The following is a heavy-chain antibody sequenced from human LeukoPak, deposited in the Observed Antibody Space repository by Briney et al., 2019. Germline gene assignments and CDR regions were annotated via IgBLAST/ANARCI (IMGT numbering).Heavy chain of an antibody. CDR3: ARDLPNFSSGWTVEYFQH. CDR2: IIPIFGTA. D-gene: IGHD6-19*01. V-gene: IGHV1-69*05. CDR1: GGTFSSYA. J-gene: IGHJ1*01. Sequence: SMKVSCKASGGTFSSYAISWVRQAPGQGLEWMGGIIPIFGTANYAQKFQGRVTITTDESTSTAYMELSSLRSEDTAVYYCARDLPNFSSGWTVEYFQHWGRGTLVTVSS.